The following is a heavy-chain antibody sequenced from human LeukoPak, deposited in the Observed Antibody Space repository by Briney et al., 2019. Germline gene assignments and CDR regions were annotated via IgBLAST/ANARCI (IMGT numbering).Heavy chain of an antibody. Sequence: GGSLRLSCAASGFTVSSNYMSWVRQAPGKGLEWVSVIYSGGSTYYADSVKGRFTISRDNSKNTLYIQMNSLRAEDTAMYYCARDRRDGYNVLDYWGQGTLVTVSS. V-gene: IGHV3-66*01. CDR2: IYSGGST. J-gene: IGHJ4*02. D-gene: IGHD5-24*01. CDR1: GFTVSSNY. CDR3: ARDRRDGYNVLDY.